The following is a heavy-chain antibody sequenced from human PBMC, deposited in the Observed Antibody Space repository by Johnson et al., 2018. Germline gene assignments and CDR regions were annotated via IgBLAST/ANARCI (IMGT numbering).Heavy chain of an antibody. CDR3: ASERQIVVVLAAGSGYYGMDV. CDR2: MNPNSGNT. Sequence: QVQLVQSGAAVKKPGASVKVSCKASGYTFISYDINWVRQATGQGIEWMGRMNPNSGNTGYAQTFQGRVTMTGNTSISTAHMELSSLRSEDTAVYYCASERQIVVVLAAGSGYYGMDVWGQGTTVTVSS. J-gene: IGHJ6*02. CDR1: GYTFISYD. D-gene: IGHD2-15*01. V-gene: IGHV1-8*01.